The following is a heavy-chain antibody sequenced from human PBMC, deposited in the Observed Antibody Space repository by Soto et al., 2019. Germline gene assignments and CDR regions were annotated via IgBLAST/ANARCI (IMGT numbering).Heavy chain of an antibody. Sequence: PGGSLRLSCAASGFTFSDYYMNWVRQAPGKGLEWVSSISSSSSYIYYADSVKGRFTISRDNAKNSLYLQMNSLRAEDTAVYYCARDSLWSVWGSYRPYGMDVWGQGTTVTVSS. V-gene: IGHV3-21*01. J-gene: IGHJ6*02. D-gene: IGHD3-16*02. CDR1: GFTFSDYY. CDR2: ISSSSSYI. CDR3: ARDSLWSVWGSYRPYGMDV.